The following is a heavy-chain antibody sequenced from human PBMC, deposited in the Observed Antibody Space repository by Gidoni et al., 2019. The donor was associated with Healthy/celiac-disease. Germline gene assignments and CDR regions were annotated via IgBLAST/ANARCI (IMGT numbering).Heavy chain of an antibody. CDR3: ARDYIAAAGTFDY. D-gene: IGHD6-13*01. V-gene: IGHV3-20*04. CDR2: INWNGGST. CDR1: WFTFDDYG. J-gene: IGHJ4*02. Sequence: EVQLVLSGGGVVRPVGSLRLSCASSWFTFDDYGMSWVRQAPGKGLEWVSGINWNGGSTGYADSVKGRFTISRDKAKNSLYLQMNSLRAEDTALYYCARDYIAAAGTFDYWGQGTLVTVSS.